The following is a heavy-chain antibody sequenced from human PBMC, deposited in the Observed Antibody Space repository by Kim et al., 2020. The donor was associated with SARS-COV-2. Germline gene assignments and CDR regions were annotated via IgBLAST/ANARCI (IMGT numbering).Heavy chain of an antibody. CDR1: GFTFSDSA. V-gene: IGHV3-73*01. J-gene: IGHJ3*02. Sequence: GGSLRLSCAASGFTFSDSAMYWVRQASGKGLEWVGRIRSKANRYATAYAVSVKGRFIISRDDSKNTAYLQMNSLKTEDTAIYYCTRVPPYSNSWWDAVDIWGQGTMVTVSS. CDR3: TRVPPYSNSWWDAVDI. CDR2: IRSKANRYAT. D-gene: IGHD6-13*01.